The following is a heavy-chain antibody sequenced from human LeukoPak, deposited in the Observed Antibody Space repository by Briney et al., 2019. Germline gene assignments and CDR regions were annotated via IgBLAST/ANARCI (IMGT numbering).Heavy chain of an antibody. V-gene: IGHV4-61*01. CDR1: GYSITRGYY. CDR3: ARTAYYDSSGPPLV. Sequence: SETLSLTCTVSGYSITRGYYWSWIRQPPGKGLEWIGYIYYSGSTNYNPSLKSRVTIPVDTSKNQFSLKLSSVTAADTAVYYCARTAYYDSSGPPLVWGQGTLVTVSS. J-gene: IGHJ4*02. D-gene: IGHD3-22*01. CDR2: IYYSGST.